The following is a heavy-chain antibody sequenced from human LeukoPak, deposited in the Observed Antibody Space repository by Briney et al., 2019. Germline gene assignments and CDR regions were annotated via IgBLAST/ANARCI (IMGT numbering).Heavy chain of an antibody. CDR3: ANCGSSWYNWFDP. D-gene: IGHD6-13*01. J-gene: IGHJ5*02. CDR2: INTDGSST. V-gene: IGHV3-74*01. Sequence: GGSPRLSCAASGFTFSSYWMHWVRQAPGKGLVWVSRINTDGSSTSYADSVKGRFTISRDNSKNTLYLQMNSLRAEDTAVYYCANCGSSWYNWFDPWGQGTLVTVSS. CDR1: GFTFSSYW.